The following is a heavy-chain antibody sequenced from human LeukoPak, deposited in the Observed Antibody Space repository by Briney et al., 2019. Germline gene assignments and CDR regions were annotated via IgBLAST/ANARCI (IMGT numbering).Heavy chain of an antibody. CDR1: GGSISSSSYY. D-gene: IGHD3-10*01. CDR2: IYYSGST. CDR3: ARNVLLSAWFDP. V-gene: IGHV4-39*07. Sequence: PSKTLSLTCTVSGGSISSSSYYWGWIRQPPGKGLEWIGSIYYSGSTYYNPSLKSRVTISVDTSKNQFSLKLSSVTAADTAVYYCARNVLLSAWFDPWGQGTLVTVSS. J-gene: IGHJ5*02.